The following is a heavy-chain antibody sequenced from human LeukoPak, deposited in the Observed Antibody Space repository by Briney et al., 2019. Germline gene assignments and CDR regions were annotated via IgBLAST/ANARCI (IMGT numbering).Heavy chain of an antibody. CDR2: INPNSGGT. V-gene: IGHV1-2*02. Sequence: ASVKVSCRASGYTFTGYYMHWVRQAPGQGLEWMGWINPNSGGTNYAQEFQGRVTITRDTSASTAYMELSSLRSEDMAVYYCARGGQWLAPIPLDYWGQGTLVTVSS. CDR3: ARGGQWLAPIPLDY. CDR1: GYTFTGYY. D-gene: IGHD6-19*01. J-gene: IGHJ4*02.